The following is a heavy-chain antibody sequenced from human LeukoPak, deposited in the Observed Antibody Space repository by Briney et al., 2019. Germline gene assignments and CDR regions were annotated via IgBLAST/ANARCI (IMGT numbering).Heavy chain of an antibody. CDR2: IYYSGST. J-gene: IGHJ4*02. D-gene: IGHD2-21*02. CDR3: AGGDYFSYYFDY. CDR1: GGSISSYY. Sequence: NTSETLSLTCAVSGGSISSYYWSWIRQLPGKGLEWIGYIYYSGSTNYNPSLKSRVTISVDTSKNQFSLKLSSVTAADTAVYYCAGGDYFSYYFDYWGQGTLVTVSS. V-gene: IGHV4-59*01.